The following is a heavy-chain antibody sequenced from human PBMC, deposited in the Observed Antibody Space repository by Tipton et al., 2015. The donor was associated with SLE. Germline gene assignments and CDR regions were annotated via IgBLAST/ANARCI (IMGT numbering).Heavy chain of an antibody. CDR2: IYYSGST. D-gene: IGHD3-10*01. V-gene: IGHV4-59*12. Sequence: TLSLTCTVSGGSISSYYWSWIRQPPGKGLEWIGYIYYSGSTNYNPSLKSRVTISVDTSKNQLSLKLTSVTAADTSVYYCARGAKERITLVRVRPYYLDYWGQGSLVTVSS. CDR3: ARGAKERITLVRVRPYYLDY. J-gene: IGHJ4*01. CDR1: GGSISSYY.